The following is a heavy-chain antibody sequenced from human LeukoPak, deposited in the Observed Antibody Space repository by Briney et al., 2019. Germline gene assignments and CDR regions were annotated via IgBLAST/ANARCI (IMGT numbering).Heavy chain of an antibody. D-gene: IGHD2-2*01. V-gene: IGHV1-18*01. CDR2: IISYNGYT. CDR3: ARPLIGCSSTSCTWGGWFDP. J-gene: IGHJ5*02. CDR1: GYTFTSYG. Sequence: ASVKVSCKASGYTFTSYGISWVRQAPGQGLEWMGWIISYNGYTNYAQKLQGRVTMTTDTSTSTTYKELKSLRSNDTAVYYCARPLIGCSSTSCTWGGWFDPCGQGTLVTASS.